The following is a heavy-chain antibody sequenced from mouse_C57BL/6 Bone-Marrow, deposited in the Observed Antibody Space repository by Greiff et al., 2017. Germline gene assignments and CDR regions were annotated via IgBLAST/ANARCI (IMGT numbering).Heavy chain of an antibody. Sequence: VQLKESGPELVKPGASVKMSCKASGYTFTDYNMHWVKQSHGKSLEWIGYINPNNGGTSYNQKFKGKATLTVNKSSSTAYMELRSLTSEDSAVYYCARSHYGNYLYYFDYWGQGTTLTVSS. CDR3: ARSHYGNYLYYFDY. CDR2: INPNNGGT. CDR1: GYTFTDYN. J-gene: IGHJ2*01. V-gene: IGHV1-22*01. D-gene: IGHD2-1*01.